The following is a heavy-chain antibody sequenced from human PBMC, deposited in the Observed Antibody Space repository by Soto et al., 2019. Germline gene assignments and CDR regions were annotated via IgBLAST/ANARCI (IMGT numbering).Heavy chain of an antibody. CDR1: GYTFTSYG. V-gene: IGHV1-18*04. CDR3: ARLAGSGSYLANYYGMDV. Sequence: GASVKVSCKASGYTFTSYGISWVRQAPGQGLEWMGWISAYKGNTNYAQKLQGRVTMTTDTSTSTAYMELRSLRSDDTAVYYCARLAGSGSYLANYYGMDVWGQGTTVTVS. D-gene: IGHD1-26*01. J-gene: IGHJ6*02. CDR2: ISAYKGNT.